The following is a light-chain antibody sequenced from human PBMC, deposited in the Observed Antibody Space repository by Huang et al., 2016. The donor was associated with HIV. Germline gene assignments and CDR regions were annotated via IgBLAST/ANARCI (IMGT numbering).Light chain of an antibody. Sequence: EIVMTQSQATLSVSPGERATLSCRASQSVSANVAWYQQNPGQAPRLLIYGASTRATGLPARFSGSGSGTEFTLTISSLQSEDFAFYYCQQYDNWPLTFGPGTKVDIK. V-gene: IGKV3-15*01. CDR2: GAS. CDR3: QQYDNWPLT. CDR1: QSVSAN. J-gene: IGKJ3*01.